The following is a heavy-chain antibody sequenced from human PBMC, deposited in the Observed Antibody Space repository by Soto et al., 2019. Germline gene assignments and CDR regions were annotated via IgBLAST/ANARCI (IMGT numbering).Heavy chain of an antibody. CDR1: GFTFSSYA. CDR2: INSSGGTR. CDR3: AKPSVLMWFGEFSD. J-gene: IGHJ4*02. V-gene: IGHV3-23*01. Sequence: EVQLLESGGDFVQPGGSLRLSCAASGFTFSSYALSWVRQAPGKGLEWVSVINSSGGTRNYADSVKGRFTISRDNSKNTLYLQMNSLRVDDTAVYYCAKPSVLMWFGEFSDWGQGTLVTVSS. D-gene: IGHD3-10*01.